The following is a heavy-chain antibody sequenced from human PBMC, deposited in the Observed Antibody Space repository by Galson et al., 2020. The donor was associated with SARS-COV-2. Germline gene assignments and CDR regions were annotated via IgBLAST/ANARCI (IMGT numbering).Heavy chain of an antibody. D-gene: IGHD1-7*01. CDR2: IYYSGST. CDR3: ASVRYNWNYAAMDAFDI. J-gene: IGHJ3*02. CDR1: GGSISSYY. V-gene: IGHV4-59*08. Sequence: SQTLSLTCTVSGGSISSYYWSWIRQPPGKGLEWIGYIYYSGSTNYNPSLKSRVTISVDTSKNQFSLKLSPVTAADPAVYYCASVRYNWNYAAMDAFDIWGQGTMVTVSS.